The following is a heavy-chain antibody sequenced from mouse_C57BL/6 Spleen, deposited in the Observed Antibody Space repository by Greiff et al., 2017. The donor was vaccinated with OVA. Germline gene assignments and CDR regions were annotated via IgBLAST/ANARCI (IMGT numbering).Heavy chain of an antibody. J-gene: IGHJ1*03. CDR2: IYWDDDK. CDR1: GFSLSTSGMG. V-gene: IGHV8-12*01. Sequence: QVTLKVCGPGILQSSQTLSLTCSFSGFSLSTSGMGVSWIRQPSGKGLEWLAHIYWDDDKRYNPSLKSRLTISKDTSRNQVFLKITSVDTADTATYYCARERGRYDYDGAFDVWGTGTTVTVSS. D-gene: IGHD2-4*01. CDR3: ARERGRYDYDGAFDV.